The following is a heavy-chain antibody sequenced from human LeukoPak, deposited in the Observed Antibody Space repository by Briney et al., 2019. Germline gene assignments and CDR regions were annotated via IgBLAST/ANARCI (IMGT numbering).Heavy chain of an antibody. CDR3: ARDSIYYGSGSYSF. D-gene: IGHD3-10*01. CDR2: ISSSSSTI. J-gene: IGHJ4*02. Sequence: PGGSLRLSCAASGFTFSSYAMNWVRQAPGKGLEWVSYISSSSSTIYYADSVKGRFTISRDNAKNSLYLQVNSLRAEDTAVYYCARDSIYYGSGSYSFWGQGTLVTVSS. V-gene: IGHV3-48*01. CDR1: GFTFSSYA.